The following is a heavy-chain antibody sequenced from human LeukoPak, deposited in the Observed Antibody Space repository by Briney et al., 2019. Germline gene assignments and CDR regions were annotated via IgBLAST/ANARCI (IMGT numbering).Heavy chain of an antibody. D-gene: IGHD4-23*01. V-gene: IGHV2-5*02. CDR3: AHRVTNSLFDY. CDR2: IYWDDDK. Sequence: SGPTLVKPTQTLTLTCTFSGFSLSTTGVGVGWIRQPPGKALEWFALIYWDDDKRYSPSLKSRLTITKDTSKNQVVLTMTNMGPVDTATYFCAHRVTNSLFDYWGQGTLVTVSS. J-gene: IGHJ4*02. CDR1: GFSLSTTGVG.